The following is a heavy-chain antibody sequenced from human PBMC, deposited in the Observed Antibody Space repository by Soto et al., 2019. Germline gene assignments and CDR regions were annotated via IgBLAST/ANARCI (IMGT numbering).Heavy chain of an antibody. J-gene: IGHJ4*02. D-gene: IGHD6-6*01. CDR1: GFTFSSYA. CDR3: ARGAGAARHPTGGYYFDY. Sequence: GSLRLSCAASGFTFSSYAMHWVRQAPGKGLEWVAVISYDGSNKYYADSVKGRFTISRDNSKNTLYLQMNSLRAEDTAVYYCARGAGAARHPTGGYYFDYWGQGTLVTVSS. V-gene: IGHV3-30-3*01. CDR2: ISYDGSNK.